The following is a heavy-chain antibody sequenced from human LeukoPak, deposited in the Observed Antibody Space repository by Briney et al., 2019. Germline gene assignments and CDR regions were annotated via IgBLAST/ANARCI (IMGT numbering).Heavy chain of an antibody. CDR1: GGSISSSSYY. CDR3: ARHEVVVVPAAKLNWFDP. D-gene: IGHD2-2*01. J-gene: IGHJ5*02. CDR2: IYYSGST. Sequence: SETLSLTCTVSGGSISSSSYYWGWIRQPPGKGLEWIGSIYYSGSTYYNPSLKSRVTISVDTSKNQFSLKQSSVTAADTAVYYCARHEVVVVPAAKLNWFDPWGQGTLVTVSS. V-gene: IGHV4-39*01.